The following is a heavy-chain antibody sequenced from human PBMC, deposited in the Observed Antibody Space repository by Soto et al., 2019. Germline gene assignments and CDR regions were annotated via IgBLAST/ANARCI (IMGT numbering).Heavy chain of an antibody. D-gene: IGHD2-2*01. Sequence: QVQLVQSGAEVKKPGASVKVSCEASGYTFTTNDIDWVRQASGQGLEWMGWMKPSTGDSGYAQDFQGRITMTRDTATSTAYMELSSQRSEDTAVYYCAKGGPAAGFDLWGQGTLVTVSS. CDR2: MKPSTGDS. J-gene: IGHJ4*02. CDR3: AKGGPAAGFDL. V-gene: IGHV1-8*01. CDR1: GYTFTTND.